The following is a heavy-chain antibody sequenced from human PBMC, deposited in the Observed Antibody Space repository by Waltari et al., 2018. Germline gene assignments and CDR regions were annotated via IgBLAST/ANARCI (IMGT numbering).Heavy chain of an antibody. Sequence: QLQLQESGSGLVKPSQTLSLTCAVSGGSISRGGYSWSWIRQPPGKGLEWIGYIYHSGSTYYNPSLKSRVTISVDTSKNQFSLKLSSVTAADTAVYYCARASVAVAPGVFYFDYWGQGTLVTVSS. CDR3: ARASVAVAPGVFYFDY. CDR2: IYHSGST. CDR1: GGSISRGGYS. D-gene: IGHD6-19*01. V-gene: IGHV4-30-2*01. J-gene: IGHJ4*02.